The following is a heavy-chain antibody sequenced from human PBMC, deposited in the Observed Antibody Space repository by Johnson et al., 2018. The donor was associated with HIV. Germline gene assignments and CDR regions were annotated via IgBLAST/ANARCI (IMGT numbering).Heavy chain of an antibody. CDR1: GFTFDDYA. CDR2: FTWDGDRT. D-gene: IGHD1-26*01. J-gene: IGHJ3*02. V-gene: IGHV3-20*04. Sequence: VQLVESGGGLVQPGGSLRLSCAASGFTFDDYAMNWVRQAPGKGLEWVSGFTWDGDRTAYADSVKGRFTISRDNAKKSLYVQMNNLRAEDTALYYCARRWELHSNAFDIWGQGTMVTVSS. CDR3: ARRWELHSNAFDI.